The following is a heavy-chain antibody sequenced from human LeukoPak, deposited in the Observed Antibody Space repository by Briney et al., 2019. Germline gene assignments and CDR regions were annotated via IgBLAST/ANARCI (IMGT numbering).Heavy chain of an antibody. J-gene: IGHJ6*03. CDR3: ARDRTASGPYMDV. D-gene: IGHD5-18*01. CDR2: IIPIFGTA. CDR1: GGTFSSYA. V-gene: IGHV1-69*05. Sequence: VASVKVSCKASGGTFSSYAISWVRQAPGQGPEWMGGIIPIFGTANYAQKFQGRVTITTDESTSTAYMELSSLRSEDTAVYYCARDRTASGPYMDVWGKGTTVTVSS.